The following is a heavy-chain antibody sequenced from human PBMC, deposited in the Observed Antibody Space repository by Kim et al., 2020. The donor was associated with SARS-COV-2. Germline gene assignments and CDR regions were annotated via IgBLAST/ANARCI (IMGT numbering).Heavy chain of an antibody. CDR1: GFTFDDYA. CDR2: ISWNGGSI. D-gene: IGHD3-10*02. J-gene: IGHJ6*02. CDR3: AKDIRITMVGGMDV. V-gene: IGHV3-9*01. Sequence: GGSLRLSCAASGFTFDDYAMHWVRQAPGKGLEWVSGISWNGGSIGYAYSVEGRFTISRNNAKNSLYLQMNSLRAEDTALYYCAKDIRITMVGGMDVWGQGTTVTVSS.